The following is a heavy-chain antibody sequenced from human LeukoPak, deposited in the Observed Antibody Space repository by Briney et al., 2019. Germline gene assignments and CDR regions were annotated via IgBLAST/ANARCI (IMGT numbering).Heavy chain of an antibody. CDR1: GFTFSSYG. J-gene: IGHJ4*02. Sequence: PGGSLRLSCAASGFTFSSYGMHWVRQAPGKGLEWVAFIRYDGSNKYYADSVKGRFTISRDNSKNTLYLQMNSLRAEDTAVYYCAKDRRVEEQWLAPFDYWGQGTLVTVSS. CDR3: AKDRRVEEQWLAPFDY. V-gene: IGHV3-30*02. D-gene: IGHD6-19*01. CDR2: IRYDGSNK.